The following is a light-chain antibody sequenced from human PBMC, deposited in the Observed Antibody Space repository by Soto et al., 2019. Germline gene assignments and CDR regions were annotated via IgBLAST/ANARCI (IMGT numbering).Light chain of an antibody. CDR3: SSFVATNNLRV. CDR2: EVN. CDR1: SSDIGAYKY. J-gene: IGLJ1*01. V-gene: IGLV2-8*01. Sequence: QSALTQPPSASGSPGQSVTISCTGTSSDIGAYKYVSWYQQHPGKAPKLIIYEVNERPSGVPDRFSGSTSGNTASLTVSGLQPDEEAEYYCSSFVATNNLRVFGTGTKVTVL.